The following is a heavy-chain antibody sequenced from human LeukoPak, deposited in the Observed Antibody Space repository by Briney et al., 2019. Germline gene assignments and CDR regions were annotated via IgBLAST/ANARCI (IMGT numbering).Heavy chain of an antibody. CDR1: GFTFSSYA. CDR3: AKGPGVSPRYSSSWYPFDY. Sequence: GGSLRLSCAASGFTFSSYAMSWVRQAPGKGLEWVSAISDTGGSTYSADSVKGRFTISRDNSKNTLYLQMHSLRAEDTAVYYCAKGPGVSPRYSSSWYPFDYWGQGTLVTVSS. D-gene: IGHD6-13*01. V-gene: IGHV3-23*01. CDR2: ISDTGGST. J-gene: IGHJ4*02.